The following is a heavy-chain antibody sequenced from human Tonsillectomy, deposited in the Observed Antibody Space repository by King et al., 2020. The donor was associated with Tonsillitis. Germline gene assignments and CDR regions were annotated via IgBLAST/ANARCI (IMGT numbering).Heavy chain of an antibody. Sequence: QLVQSGAEVKKPGESLKISCKGSGDSFTSYWIGWVRQMPGKGLEWMGIIYPGDSDTGYSPAFQGQVTISADKSISTAYLQRSSLKASDTAVYYCARSRGSSWANFDYWGQGTLVTVSS. J-gene: IGHJ4*02. CDR1: GDSFTSYW. D-gene: IGHD6-13*01. CDR2: IYPGDSDT. V-gene: IGHV5-51*01. CDR3: ARSRGSSWANFDY.